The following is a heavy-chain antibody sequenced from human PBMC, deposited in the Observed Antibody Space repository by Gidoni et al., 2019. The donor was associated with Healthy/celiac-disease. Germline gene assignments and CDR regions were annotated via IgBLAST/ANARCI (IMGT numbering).Heavy chain of an antibody. V-gene: IGHV3-9*01. Sequence: EVQLVESGGGLVQPGRSLRLSCAASGFTFDDYAMHWVRQAPGKGLAWVSGISWNSGSIGYADSVKGRFTISRDNAKNSLYLQMNSLRAEDTALYYCAKDTDTAMVYYFDYWGQGTLVTVSS. CDR1: GFTFDDYA. D-gene: IGHD5-18*01. J-gene: IGHJ4*02. CDR2: ISWNSGSI. CDR3: AKDTDTAMVYYFDY.